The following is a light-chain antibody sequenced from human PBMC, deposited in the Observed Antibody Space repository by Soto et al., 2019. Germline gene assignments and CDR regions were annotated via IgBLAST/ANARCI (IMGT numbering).Light chain of an antibody. CDR2: TAS. CDR3: QQASTFPLT. J-gene: IGKJ4*01. Sequence: DIQMTQSPSSVSASVGDRVTITCRASQGISSRLAWYQQKPGKAPKLLIYTASRLQSGVPSRFSGSVSGTDFTRNVSNLQPDDFASYYWQQASTFPLTFGGGTEVEIK. CDR1: QGISSR. V-gene: IGKV1-12*01.